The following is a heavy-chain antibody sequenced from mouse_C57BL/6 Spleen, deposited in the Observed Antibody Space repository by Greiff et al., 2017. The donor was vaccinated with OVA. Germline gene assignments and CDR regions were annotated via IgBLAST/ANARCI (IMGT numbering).Heavy chain of an antibody. CDR1: GYTFTSYW. CDR2: IYPSDSET. J-gene: IGHJ3*01. V-gene: IGHV1-61*01. D-gene: IGHD2-5*01. Sequence: QVQLQQPGAELVRPGSSVKLSCKASGYTFTSYWMDWVKQRPGQGLEWIGNIYPSDSETHYNQKFKDKATLTVDKSSSTAYMQLSSLTSEDSAVYDCARDGSNTFAYWGQGTLVTVSA. CDR3: ARDGSNTFAY.